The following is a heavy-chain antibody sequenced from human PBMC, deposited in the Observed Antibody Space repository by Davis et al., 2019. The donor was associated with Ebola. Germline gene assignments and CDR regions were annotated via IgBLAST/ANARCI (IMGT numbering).Heavy chain of an antibody. Sequence: MPSETLSLTCAISGDSVSSNSAAWNWIRQSPSRGLEWLGRTYYRSKWYNDYAVSVKSRITINPDTSKNQFSLQLNSVTPEDTAVYYCARGDFGYETARDAFDIWGQGTMVTVSS. CDR1: GDSVSSNSAA. CDR3: ARGDFGYETARDAFDI. D-gene: IGHD5-12*01. V-gene: IGHV6-1*01. J-gene: IGHJ3*02. CDR2: TYYRSKWYN.